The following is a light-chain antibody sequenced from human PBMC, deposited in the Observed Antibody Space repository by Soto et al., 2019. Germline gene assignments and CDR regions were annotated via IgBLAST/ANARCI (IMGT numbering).Light chain of an antibody. Sequence: EVVLTQSPGTLSLSPGETVTLSCRASQPVTNDYLAWYQQKDGQAPRLLIYDASTRATGVPDRFSGSGSGPEYTLTITRLEPGDFAVYSCQQYGFSPISFGQGTRLEIK. CDR3: QQYGFSPIS. CDR2: DAS. V-gene: IGKV3-20*01. CDR1: QPVTNDY. J-gene: IGKJ5*01.